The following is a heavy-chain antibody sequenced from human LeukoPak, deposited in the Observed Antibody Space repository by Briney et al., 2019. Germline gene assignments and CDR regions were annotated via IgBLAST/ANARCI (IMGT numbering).Heavy chain of an antibody. CDR1: GGSISSYY. CDR3: ATGNLEWTYY. Sequence: SETPSLTCTVSGGSISSYYWSWIRQPPGKGLEWIGYIYYSGSTNYNPSLKSRVTMSVDTSKTQFSLKLNSVTAADTAVYYCATGNLEWTYYWGQGTLVTVSS. D-gene: IGHD3-3*01. J-gene: IGHJ4*02. V-gene: IGHV4-59*12. CDR2: IYYSGST.